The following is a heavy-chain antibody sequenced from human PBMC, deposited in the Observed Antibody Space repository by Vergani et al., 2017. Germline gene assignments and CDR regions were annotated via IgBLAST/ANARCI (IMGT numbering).Heavy chain of an antibody. V-gene: IGHV3-9*01. Sequence: VQLVESGGGLVQPGRSLRLSCAASGFTFDDYAMHWVRQAPGKGLEWVSGISWNSGSIGYADSVKGRFTISRDNAKNSLYLQMNSLRAEDTALYYCAKGSRLQGDAFDIWGQGTMVTVSS. CDR3: AKGSRLQGDAFDI. CDR1: GFTFDDYA. J-gene: IGHJ3*02. D-gene: IGHD5-24*01. CDR2: ISWNSGSI.